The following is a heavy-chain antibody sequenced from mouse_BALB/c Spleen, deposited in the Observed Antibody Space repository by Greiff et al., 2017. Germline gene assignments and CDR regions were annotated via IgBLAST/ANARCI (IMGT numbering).Heavy chain of an antibody. D-gene: IGHD1-1*01. CDR1: GFAFSSYD. J-gene: IGHJ2*01. CDR2: ISSGGGST. Sequence: EVKLMESGGGLVKPGGSLKLSCAASGFAFSSYDMSWVRQTPEKRLEWVAYISSGGGSTYYPDTVKGRFTISRDNAKNTLYLQMSSLKSEDTAMYYCARPYGSSPYFDDWGQGTTLTVSS. V-gene: IGHV5-12-1*01. CDR3: ARPYGSSPYFDD.